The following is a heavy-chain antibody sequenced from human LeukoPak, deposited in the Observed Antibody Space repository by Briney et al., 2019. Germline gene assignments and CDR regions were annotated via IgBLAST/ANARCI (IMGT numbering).Heavy chain of an antibody. Sequence: PSETLSLTCAVYGVSFTGYYWRWIRQSPGKGLQWIAEVNHRGHTNYNPSVKGRVTISVDTSKNQFPLKVTSLTAADTAVYYCARGPTISETGYFDYWGQGTLVTVSS. CDR1: GVSFTGYY. J-gene: IGHJ4*03. CDR3: ARGPTISETGYFDY. D-gene: IGHD1-1*01. CDR2: VNHRGHT. V-gene: IGHV4-34*01.